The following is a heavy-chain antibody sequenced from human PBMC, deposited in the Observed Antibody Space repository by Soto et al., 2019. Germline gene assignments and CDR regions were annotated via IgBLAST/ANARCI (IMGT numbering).Heavy chain of an antibody. CDR3: ARPVLLWFGEKPNYYGMDV. D-gene: IGHD3-10*01. CDR2: INHSGST. CDR1: GGSFSGYY. J-gene: IGHJ6*02. Sequence: ETLSLTCAVYGGSFSGYYWSWIRQPPGKGLEWIGEINHSGSTNYNPSLKSRVTISVDTSKNQFSLKLSSVTAADTAAYYCARPVLLWFGEKPNYYGMDVWGQGTTVTVSS. V-gene: IGHV4-34*01.